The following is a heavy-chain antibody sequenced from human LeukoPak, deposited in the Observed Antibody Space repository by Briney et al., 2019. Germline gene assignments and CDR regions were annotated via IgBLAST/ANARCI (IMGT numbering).Heavy chain of an antibody. D-gene: IGHD5-12*01. J-gene: IGHJ6*02. Sequence: PSETLSLTCAVYGGSFSGYYWSWIRQSPGKGLEWIGEINHSGSTNYNPSPKSRVTISVDTSKNQFSLKLTPVTAADTAVYYCARGRLRYYYYGMDVWGQGTTVTVSS. CDR1: GGSFSGYY. CDR2: INHSGST. V-gene: IGHV4-34*01. CDR3: ARGRLRYYYYGMDV.